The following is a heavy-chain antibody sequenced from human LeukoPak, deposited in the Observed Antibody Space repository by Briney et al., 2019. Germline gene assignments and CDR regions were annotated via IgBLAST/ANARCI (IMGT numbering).Heavy chain of an antibody. CDR1: GDSVSSNSAA. Sequence: SQTLSLTCAISGDSVSSNSAAWNWIRQSPSRGLEWLGRTYYRSKWYNDYAVSVKSRIIINPDTSKDQFSLQLNSVTPEDTGVYYCARDAYSSNWYFDYWGQGTLVTVSS. CDR2: TYYRSKWYN. D-gene: IGHD6-13*01. CDR3: ARDAYSSNWYFDY. J-gene: IGHJ4*02. V-gene: IGHV6-1*01.